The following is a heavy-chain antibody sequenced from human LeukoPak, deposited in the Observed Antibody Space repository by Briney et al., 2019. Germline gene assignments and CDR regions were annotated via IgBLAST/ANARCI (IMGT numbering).Heavy chain of an antibody. D-gene: IGHD2-15*01. Sequence: ASVKVSCKASGYTFTGYYMHWVRQAPGQGLEWMGWINPNSGGTNYAQKFQGRVTMTRDTSISTAYMELSRLRSDDTAVYYCXXXXXXXXXXXXXXXSPNNYYYYYMDVWGKGTTVTVSS. CDR3: XXXXXXXXXXXXXXXSPNNYYYYYMDV. J-gene: IGHJ6*03. V-gene: IGHV1-2*02. CDR2: INPNSGGT. CDR1: GYTFTGYY.